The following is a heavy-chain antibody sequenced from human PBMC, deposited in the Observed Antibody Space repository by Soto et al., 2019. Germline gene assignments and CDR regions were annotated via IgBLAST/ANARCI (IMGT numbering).Heavy chain of an antibody. CDR2: ISSSSSTI. V-gene: IGHV3-48*02. J-gene: IGHJ6*02. D-gene: IGHD3-9*01. Sequence: EVQLVESGGGLVQPGGSLRLSCAASGFTFSSYSMNWVRQAPGKGLEWVSYISSSSSTIYYADSVKGRFTISRDNAKNSLYLQMNSLRDEDTAVYYCARDYYDILTGYYYYGMDVWAKGPRSPSP. CDR3: ARDYYDILTGYYYYGMDV. CDR1: GFTFSSYS.